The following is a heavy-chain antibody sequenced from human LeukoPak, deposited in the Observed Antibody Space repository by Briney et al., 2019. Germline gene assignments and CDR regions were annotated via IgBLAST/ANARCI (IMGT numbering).Heavy chain of an antibody. CDR3: ARDLIHSGSSALDY. V-gene: IGHV3-7*01. J-gene: IGHJ4*02. CDR2: IKQDGSEK. CDR1: GFTFSSYV. Sequence: QAGGSLRLSCAASGFTFSSYVMNWVRQAPGKGLEWVANIKQDGSEKYYVDSVKGRFTISRDNAKNSLYLQMNSLRAEDTAVYYCARDLIHSGSSALDYWGQGTLVTVSS. D-gene: IGHD1-26*01.